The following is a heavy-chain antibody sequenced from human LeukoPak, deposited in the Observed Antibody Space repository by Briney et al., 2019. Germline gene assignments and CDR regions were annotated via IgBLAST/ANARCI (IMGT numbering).Heavy chain of an antibody. CDR3: ALSYWGGDCSNFDAFDI. V-gene: IGHV1-18*01. J-gene: IGHJ3*02. CDR2: ISAYSGNT. CDR1: GYTFTSYG. D-gene: IGHD2-21*02. Sequence: ASVKVSCKASGYTFTSYGISWVRQAPGQGLEWMGLISAYSGNTNYAQKLQGRVTMTTDTSTSTAYMELRSLRSDDTAVYYCALSYWGGDCSNFDAFDIWGQGTMVTVSS.